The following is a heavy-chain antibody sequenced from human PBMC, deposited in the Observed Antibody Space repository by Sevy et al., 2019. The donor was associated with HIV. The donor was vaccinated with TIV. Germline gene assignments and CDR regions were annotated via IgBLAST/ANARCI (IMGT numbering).Heavy chain of an antibody. J-gene: IGHJ4*02. Sequence: GGSLRLSCAASGFTFSNAWMSWVHQAPGKGLEWVGRIKSKTDGGTTDYAAPVKGRFTISRDDSKNTLYLQMNSLKTEDTAVYYCTTDRFHYYGSGSYYNSVDYWGQGTLVTVSS. D-gene: IGHD3-10*01. CDR3: TTDRFHYYGSGSYYNSVDY. V-gene: IGHV3-15*01. CDR1: GFTFSNAW. CDR2: IKSKTDGGTT.